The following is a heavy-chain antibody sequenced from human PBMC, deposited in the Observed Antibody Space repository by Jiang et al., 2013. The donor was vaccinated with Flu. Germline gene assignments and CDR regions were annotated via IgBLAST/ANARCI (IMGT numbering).Heavy chain of an antibody. D-gene: IGHD1-26*01. CDR3: ARDRGSYYYYGMDV. V-gene: IGHV1-18*01. Sequence: GWISAYNGNTNYAQKLQGRVTMTTDTSTSTAYMELRSLRSDDTAVYYCARDRGSYYYYGMDVWGQGTTVTVSS. CDR2: ISAYNGNT. J-gene: IGHJ6*02.